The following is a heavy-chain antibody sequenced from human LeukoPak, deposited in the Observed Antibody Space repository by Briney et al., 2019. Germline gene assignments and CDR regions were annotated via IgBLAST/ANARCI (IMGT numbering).Heavy chain of an antibody. J-gene: IGHJ6*03. V-gene: IGHV3-23*01. CDR3: AKGGLGYCTNGVCYNRGDYYYYMDV. D-gene: IGHD2-8*01. CDR2: ISGSGGST. Sequence: GGSLRLSCAASGFTSSSYAMSWVRQAPGKGLEWVSGISGSGGSTNYADSVKGRFTISRDNSKNTLYLQMNSLRAEDTAVYYCAKGGLGYCTNGVCYNRGDYYYYMDVWGKGTTVTVSS. CDR1: GFTSSSYA.